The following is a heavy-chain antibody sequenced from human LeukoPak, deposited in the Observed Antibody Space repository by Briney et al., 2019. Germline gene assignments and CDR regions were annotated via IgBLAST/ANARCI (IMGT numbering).Heavy chain of an antibody. V-gene: IGHV3-7*01. Sequence: PGGSLRLSCAASGFTFRTYWMSWVRQAPGKGLEWAASINQGGVQTYYVESVRGRFTISRDNAMNSFFLQMNSLRAEDTAVYYCARLIGDRTIYDYWGQGTLVTVSS. CDR3: ARLIGDRTIYDY. CDR1: GFTFRTYW. J-gene: IGHJ4*02. D-gene: IGHD6-6*01. CDR2: INQGGVQT.